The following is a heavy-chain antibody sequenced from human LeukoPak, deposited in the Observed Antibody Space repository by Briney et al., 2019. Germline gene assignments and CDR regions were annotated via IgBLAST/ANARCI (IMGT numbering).Heavy chain of an antibody. CDR3: ARGAPYCSSTSCYFDY. J-gene: IGHJ4*02. Sequence: ASVKVSCKASGGTFSSYAISWGRQAPGQGLEWMGGIIPIFGTANYAQKFQGRVTITADESTSTAYMELSSLRSEDTAVYYCARGAPYCSSTSCYFDYWGQGTLVTVSS. CDR1: GGTFSSYA. D-gene: IGHD2-2*01. CDR2: IIPIFGTA. V-gene: IGHV1-69*13.